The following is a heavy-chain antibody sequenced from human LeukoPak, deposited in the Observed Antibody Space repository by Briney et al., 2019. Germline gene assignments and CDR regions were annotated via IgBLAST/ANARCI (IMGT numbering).Heavy chain of an antibody. V-gene: IGHV1-69*05. CDR2: IIPIFGTA. CDR1: GGTFSSYA. CDR3: ARGVAAAGDYNY. D-gene: IGHD6-13*01. J-gene: IGHJ4*02. Sequence: SVKVSCKASGGTFSSYAISWVRQAPGQGLEWMGGIIPIFGTANYAQKFQGRVTITTDESTSTAYMELSSLRSEDTAVYYCARGVAAAGDYNYWGQGTLVTVSS.